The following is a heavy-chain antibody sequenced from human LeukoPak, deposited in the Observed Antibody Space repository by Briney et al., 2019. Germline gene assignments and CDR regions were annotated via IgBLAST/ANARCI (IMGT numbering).Heavy chain of an antibody. D-gene: IGHD3-10*01. J-gene: IGHJ5*02. CDR2: ISGSGGST. CDR3: AKNGEVLSWFDP. Sequence: GGSLRLSCAASGFTFTSYAMSWVRQAPGKGLEWVSTISGSGGSTYYADSVKGRFTISRDNSKNTLYLQMNSLRAEDTAVYSCAKNGEVLSWFDPWGQGTLVTVSS. CDR1: GFTFTSYA. V-gene: IGHV3-23*01.